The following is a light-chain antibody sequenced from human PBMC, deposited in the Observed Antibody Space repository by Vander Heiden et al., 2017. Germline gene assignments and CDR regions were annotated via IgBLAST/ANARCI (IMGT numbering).Light chain of an antibody. CDR3: AAWDDSLSGPV. CDR2: SHN. J-gene: IGLJ3*02. V-gene: IGLV1-47*02. Sequence: SVPTHPPSASGAPGQRFTISCSGSSSNIGINYVYWYQQLPGTAPKLLIYSHNQRPSGVPGRFSGSKSGTSASLASSGLRSEDEADYYCAAWDDSLSGPVFGGGTKLTVL. CDR1: SSNIGINY.